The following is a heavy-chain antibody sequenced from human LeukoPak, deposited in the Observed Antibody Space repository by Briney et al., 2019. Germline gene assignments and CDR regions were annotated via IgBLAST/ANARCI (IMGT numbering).Heavy chain of an antibody. V-gene: IGHV4-59*01. J-gene: IGHJ4*02. CDR1: GGSISSYY. Sequence: SETLSLTCTVSGGSISSYYWSWIRQPPGKGLEWVGYIYYSGGTNYNPSLESRVTMSVDTPRNQFSLRLSSVTAADTAVYYCARAYSTGYRSPQIWGQGTLVTVSS. D-gene: IGHD3-22*01. CDR3: ARAYSTGYRSPQI. CDR2: IYYSGGT.